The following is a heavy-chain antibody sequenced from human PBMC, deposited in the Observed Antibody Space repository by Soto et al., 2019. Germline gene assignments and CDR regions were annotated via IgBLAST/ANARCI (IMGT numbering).Heavy chain of an antibody. CDR2: IKSKTDGGTT. Sequence: EVQLVESGGGLVKPGGSLRLSCVDSEFTFSDAWMSWVRHAPGKGLEWVGRIKSKTDGGTTDYAAPVKGRFTISRDDSKNTLYLQMNSLKTEDTAMYYCTTNITVSKSYCFDYWGQGTLVTVSS. V-gene: IGHV3-15*01. J-gene: IGHJ4*02. CDR1: EFTFSDAW. CDR3: TTNITVSKSYCFDY.